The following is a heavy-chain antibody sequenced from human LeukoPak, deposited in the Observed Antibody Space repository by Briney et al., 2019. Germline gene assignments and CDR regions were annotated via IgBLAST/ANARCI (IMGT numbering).Heavy chain of an antibody. V-gene: IGHV3-9*01. CDR2: IIWNSGTI. Sequence: GGSLRLSCAASGFTFDDYAMHWVRQAPGKGLEWVSGIIWNSGTIGYSGSVKGRFTTSRDNAKNSLSLQMTSLRAEETALYYCAKDNSGSGWSWYFDLWGRGNLVTVSS. D-gene: IGHD6-19*01. J-gene: IGHJ2*01. CDR3: AKDNSGSGWSWYFDL. CDR1: GFTFDDYA.